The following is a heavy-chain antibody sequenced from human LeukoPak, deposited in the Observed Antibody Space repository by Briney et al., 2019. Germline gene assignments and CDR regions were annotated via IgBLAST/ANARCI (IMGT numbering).Heavy chain of an antibody. CDR1: GFPFSSYA. D-gene: IGHD3-3*01. V-gene: IGHV3-23*01. Sequence: GGSLRLSCAASGFPFSSYAMSWVRQAPGKGLEWVSAIRVSGGRTYCADSVKGRFTISRDNSKNTLFLQMNSLRAEDTAVYYCAKDTSSGRITIFGVVIRYFDYWGQGTLVTVSS. CDR3: AKDTSSGRITIFGVVIRYFDY. CDR2: IRVSGGRT. J-gene: IGHJ4*02.